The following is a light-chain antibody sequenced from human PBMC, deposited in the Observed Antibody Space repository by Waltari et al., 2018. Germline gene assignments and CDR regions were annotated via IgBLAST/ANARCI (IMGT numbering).Light chain of an antibody. V-gene: IGLV2-23*02. Sequence: QSALTQPASVSGSPGQSITISCSGSSSNVGRYKLVSWYQQNPGKAPKLMIYEVAKRASGIPGRFSGSKSDSTASLTISGLQAEDEAVYYCCSDAGSTFVFGGDTQLTVL. CDR1: SSNVGRYKL. CDR2: EVA. J-gene: IGLJ7*01. CDR3: CSDAGSTFV.